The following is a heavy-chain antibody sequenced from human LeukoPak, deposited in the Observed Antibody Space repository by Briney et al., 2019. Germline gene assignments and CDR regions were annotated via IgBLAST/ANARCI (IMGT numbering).Heavy chain of an antibody. V-gene: IGHV4-30-2*01. J-gene: IGHJ4*02. CDR3: ARGPYDFWSGLG. Sequence: SQTLSLTCTVSGGSISSGGYYWSWIRQPPGKGLEWIGYIYHSGSTYYNPSLKSRVTISVDRSKNQFSLKLSSVTAADTAVYYCARGPYDFWSGLGWGQGTLVTVSS. D-gene: IGHD3-3*01. CDR1: GGSISSGGYY. CDR2: IYHSGST.